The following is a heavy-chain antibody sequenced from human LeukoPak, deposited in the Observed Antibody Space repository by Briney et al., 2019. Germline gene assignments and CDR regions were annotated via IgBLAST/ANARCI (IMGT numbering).Heavy chain of an antibody. CDR3: ARERNQYSGSYYSDY. CDR2: IVPIFGTA. D-gene: IGHD1-26*01. J-gene: IGHJ4*02. V-gene: IGHV1-69*06. CDR1: GGTFSSYA. Sequence: GSSVKVSCKASGGTFSSYAISWVRQAPGQGLEWMGGIVPIFGTANYAQKFQGRVTITADKSTSTAYMELSSLRSEDTAVYYCARERNQYSGSYYSDYWGQGTLVTVSS.